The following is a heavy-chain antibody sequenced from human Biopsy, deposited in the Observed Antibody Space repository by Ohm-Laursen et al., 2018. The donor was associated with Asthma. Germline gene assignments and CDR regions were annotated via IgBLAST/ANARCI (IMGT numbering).Heavy chain of an antibody. V-gene: IGHV1-3*01. CDR1: GYTFISYA. Sequence: GASVKVSCNASGYTFISYAIHWVRQAPGQRLEWMGWINAGNGNTKYSQKFQGRVTITRDTSASTAYMELSSLRSEDTAVYYCARGQKSAGDRWFDPWGQGTLVTVSS. CDR3: ARGQKSAGDRWFDP. D-gene: IGHD6-13*01. J-gene: IGHJ5*02. CDR2: INAGNGNT.